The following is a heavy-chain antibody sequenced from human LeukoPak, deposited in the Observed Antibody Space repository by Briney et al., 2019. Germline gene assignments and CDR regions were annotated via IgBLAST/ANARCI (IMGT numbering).Heavy chain of an antibody. J-gene: IGHJ4*02. CDR1: GYTFTSYG. CDR2: ISAYNGNT. CDR3: ARNSRTGTGQMGTYFL. D-gene: IGHD1-1*01. Sequence: GASVKVSCKASGYTFTSYGISWVRQAPGQGLEWMGWISAYNGNTNYAQKLQGRVTMTTDTSTSTAYMELRSLRSDDTAVYYCARNSRTGTGQMGTYFLWGQGTLVTVSS. V-gene: IGHV1-18*04.